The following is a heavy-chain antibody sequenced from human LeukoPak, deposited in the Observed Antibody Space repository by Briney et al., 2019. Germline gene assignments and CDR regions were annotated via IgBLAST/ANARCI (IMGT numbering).Heavy chain of an antibody. J-gene: IGHJ5*02. V-gene: IGHV4-59*01. Sequence: SETLSLTCTVSGGSISSYYWSWIRQPPGKGLEWIGYIYYSGSTNYNPSLKSRVTMSVDTSKNQFSLKLSSVTAADTAVYYCARAGAPNGDYDSTTNWFDPWGQGTLVTVSS. CDR2: IYYSGST. CDR3: ARAGAPNGDYDSTTNWFDP. D-gene: IGHD4-17*01. CDR1: GGSISSYY.